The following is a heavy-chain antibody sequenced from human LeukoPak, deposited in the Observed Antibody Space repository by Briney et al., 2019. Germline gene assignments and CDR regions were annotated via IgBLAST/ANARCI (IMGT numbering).Heavy chain of an antibody. CDR3: ARGFYCSSTSWWSGMDV. CDR2: INHSGST. CDR1: GGSFSGYY. J-gene: IGHJ6*04. V-gene: IGHV4-34*01. Sequence: SETLSLTCAVYGGSFSGYYWSWIRQPPGKGLEWIGEINHSGSTNYNPSLKSRVTISVDTSKNQFSLKLSAVTAADTDVYYCARGFYCSSTSWWSGMDVWAKGTTVTVSS. D-gene: IGHD2-2*01.